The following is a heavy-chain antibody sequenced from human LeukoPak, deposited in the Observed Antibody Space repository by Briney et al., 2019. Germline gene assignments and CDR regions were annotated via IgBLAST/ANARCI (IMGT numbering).Heavy chain of an antibody. CDR3: ARALAVAGTGGFDP. V-gene: IGHV3-74*01. CDR2: MNSDGSST. CDR1: GFTFSNYW. J-gene: IGHJ5*02. Sequence: GGSLRLSCAASGFTFSNYWMHWVRQAPGKGLAWVSRMNSDGSSTSYADSVKGRFTISRDNAKNTLYLQMNSLRAEDTAVYYCARALAVAGTGGFDPWGQGTLVTVSS. D-gene: IGHD6-19*01.